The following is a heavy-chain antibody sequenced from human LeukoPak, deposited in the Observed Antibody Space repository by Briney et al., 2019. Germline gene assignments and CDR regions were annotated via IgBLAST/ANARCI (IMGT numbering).Heavy chain of an antibody. D-gene: IGHD3-22*01. Sequence: SETLSLTCTVSGGSISSYYWSWIRQPAGKGLEWIGRIHTSGSTNYNPSLKSRVTMSVDTSKNQFSLKLSSVTAADTAVYYCARAGGYYYDSCDYSNYYYYMDVWGKGTTVTVSS. CDR2: IHTSGST. J-gene: IGHJ6*03. CDR1: GGSISSYY. V-gene: IGHV4-4*07. CDR3: ARAGGYYYDSCDYSNYYYYMDV.